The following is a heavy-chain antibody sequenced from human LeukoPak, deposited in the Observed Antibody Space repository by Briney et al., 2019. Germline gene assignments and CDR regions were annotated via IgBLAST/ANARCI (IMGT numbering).Heavy chain of an antibody. Sequence: GGSLRLSCAASGFTFSSYGMHWVRQAPGKGLEWVAFISHDGSNKYYADSVKGRFTISRDNSKNTLYLQINSLRAEDTAVYYCAKDLGFGELLRSDAFDIWGQGTMVTVSS. CDR2: ISHDGSNK. J-gene: IGHJ3*02. V-gene: IGHV3-30*18. CDR3: AKDLGFGELLRSDAFDI. D-gene: IGHD3-10*01. CDR1: GFTFSSYG.